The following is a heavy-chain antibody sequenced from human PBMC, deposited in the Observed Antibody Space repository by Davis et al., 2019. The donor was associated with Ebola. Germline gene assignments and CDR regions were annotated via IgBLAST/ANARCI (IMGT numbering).Heavy chain of an antibody. CDR2: ISSSSSYT. V-gene: IGHV3-21*05. J-gene: IGHJ4*02. Sequence: GGSLRLSCAASGFTFSSYGMHWIRQAPGKGLEWVSYISSSSSYTNYADSVKGRFTISRDNAKNSLYLQMNSLRAEDTAVYYCARDWRRYCSGGSCYPFDYWGQGTLVTVSS. D-gene: IGHD2-15*01. CDR1: GFTFSSYG. CDR3: ARDWRRYCSGGSCYPFDY.